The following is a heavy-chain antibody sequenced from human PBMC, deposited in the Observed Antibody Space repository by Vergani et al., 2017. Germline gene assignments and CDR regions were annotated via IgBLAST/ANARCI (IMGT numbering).Heavy chain of an antibody. CDR2: VYPSGTT. J-gene: IGHJ5*02. V-gene: IGHV4-61*02. Sequence: QVQLHESGPGLVTPSETLSPICSVSGVSLQSGSFYWTWIRQTAERRLEWMGRVYPSGTTNYNPSLNGRVPIFVDKSKNILSLRFNSVTAADTAVYCCARGETRTDWFDPWGQGTLVTVSS. D-gene: IGHD3/OR15-3a*01. CDR1: GVSLQSGSFY. CDR3: ARGETRTDWFDP.